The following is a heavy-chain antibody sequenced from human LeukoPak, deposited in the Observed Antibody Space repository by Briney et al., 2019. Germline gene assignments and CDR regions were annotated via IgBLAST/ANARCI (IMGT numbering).Heavy chain of an antibody. CDR3: TTGGGYHDSSGYLEDWFDP. V-gene: IGHV3-15*01. J-gene: IGHJ5*02. CDR1: GFTFSNAW. CDR2: IKSKTDGGTT. D-gene: IGHD3-22*01. Sequence: GGSLRLSCAASGFTFSNAWMSWVRQAPGKGLEWVGRIKSKTDGGTTDYAAPVKGRFTISRDDSKNTLYLQMNSLKTEDTAVYYCTTGGGYHDSSGYLEDWFDPWGQGTLVTVSS.